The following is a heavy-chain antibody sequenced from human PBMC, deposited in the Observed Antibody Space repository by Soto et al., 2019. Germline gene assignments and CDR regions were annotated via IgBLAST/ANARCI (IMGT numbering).Heavy chain of an antibody. J-gene: IGHJ6*02. CDR1: GGSISSSSYY. CDR2: IYYSGSP. CDR3: ARPPLNGIAVADSDYYYYYGMDV. Sequence: SETLSLTCTVSGGSISSSSYYWGWIRQPPGKGLEWIGSIYYSGSPYYNPSLKCRATISVDTSNNQFSLKLRSVTAEDTAVYYCARPPLNGIAVADSDYYYYYGMDVWGQGTTVTVSS. D-gene: IGHD6-19*01. V-gene: IGHV4-39*01.